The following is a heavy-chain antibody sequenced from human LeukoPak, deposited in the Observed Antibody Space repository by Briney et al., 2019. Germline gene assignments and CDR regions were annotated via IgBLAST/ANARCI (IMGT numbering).Heavy chain of an antibody. CDR1: GITFRGYA. J-gene: IGHJ4*02. CDR2: ISGSGDII. V-gene: IGHV3-23*01. D-gene: IGHD6-19*01. CDR3: AKDDIAVAGYFDS. Sequence: GESLRLSCAVSGITFRGYAMSWVRQAPGKGLEWVSGISGSGDIIYYADSIKGRFTVSRDNSKNTLHLQMNSLRAEDTALYYCAKDDIAVAGYFDSWGQGTLVTVSS.